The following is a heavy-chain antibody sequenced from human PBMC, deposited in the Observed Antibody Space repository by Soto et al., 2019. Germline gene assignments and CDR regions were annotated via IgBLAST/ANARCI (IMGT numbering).Heavy chain of an antibody. CDR2: IYYSGST. CDR3: ARASAVDTAMVYDY. CDR1: GGSLISGGYY. J-gene: IGHJ4*02. V-gene: IGHV4-31*03. Sequence: TLSLPCTVSGGSLISGGYYWSWIRQHPGKGLEWIGYIYYSGSTYYNPSLKSRVTISVDTSKNQFSLKLSSVTAADTAVYYCARASAVDTAMVYDYWGQGTLVTVSS. D-gene: IGHD5-18*01.